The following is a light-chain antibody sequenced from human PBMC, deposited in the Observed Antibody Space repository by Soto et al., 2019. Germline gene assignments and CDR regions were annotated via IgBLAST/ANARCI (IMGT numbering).Light chain of an antibody. CDR3: QQSYNMPYT. Sequence: DIPMTQSPSSLSASVGDTVTITCRASQSINTHLNWYQQRPGKAPKLLIFAASNLQSGVPSGFSGRGSGTDFALTISSLQPEDFATYYCQQSYNMPYTFGQGTKLEI. V-gene: IGKV1-39*01. CDR1: QSINTH. J-gene: IGKJ2*01. CDR2: AAS.